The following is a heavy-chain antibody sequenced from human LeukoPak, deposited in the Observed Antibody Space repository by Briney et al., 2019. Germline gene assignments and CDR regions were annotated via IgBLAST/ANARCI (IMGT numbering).Heavy chain of an antibody. CDR3: AKGPVAGNWFDP. CDR2: ISVSGGST. CDR1: GFTFSSYA. J-gene: IGHJ5*02. Sequence: GGSLRLSCAASGFTFSSYAMSWVRQAPGKGLEWVSAISVSGGSTYYADSVKGRFTISRDNSKNTLYLQMNSLRAEDTAVYYCAKGPVAGNWFDPWGQGTLVTVSS. D-gene: IGHD6-19*01. V-gene: IGHV3-23*01.